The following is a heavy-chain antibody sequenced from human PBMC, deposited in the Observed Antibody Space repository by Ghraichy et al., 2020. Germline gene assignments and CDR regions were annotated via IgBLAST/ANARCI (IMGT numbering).Heavy chain of an antibody. CDR2: IYWNDDK. D-gene: IGHD5-18*01. CDR3: AHSIGDTEDYYYYGMDV. CDR1: GFSLSTSGVG. J-gene: IGHJ6*02. Sequence: SGPTLVKPTQTLTLTCTFSGFSLSTSGVGVGWIRQPPGKALEWLALIYWNDDKRYSPSLKSRLTITKDTSKNQVVLTMTNMDPVDTATYYCAHSIGDTEDYYYYGMDVWGQGTTVTVSS. V-gene: IGHV2-5*01.